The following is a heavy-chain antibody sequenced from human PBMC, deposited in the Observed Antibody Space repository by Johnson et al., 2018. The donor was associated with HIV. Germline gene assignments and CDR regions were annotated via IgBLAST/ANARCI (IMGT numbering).Heavy chain of an antibody. J-gene: IGHJ3*02. V-gene: IGHV3-30-3*01. CDR1: GFTFSSYA. D-gene: IGHD1-26*01. Sequence: QVQLVESGGGVVQPGRSLRLSCAASGFTFSSYAMHWVRQAPGKGLEWVAVISYDGSNKYYSDSVKGRFTISRDKSKNTLYLQMNSLGAEDTPVYYCANLPTRRSYYTLGAFDIWGQGTMVTVSS. CDR2: ISYDGSNK. CDR3: ANLPTRRSYYTLGAFDI.